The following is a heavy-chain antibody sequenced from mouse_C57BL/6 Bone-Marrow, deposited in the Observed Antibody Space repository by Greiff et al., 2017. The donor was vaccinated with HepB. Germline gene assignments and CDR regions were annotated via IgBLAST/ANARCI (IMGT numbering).Heavy chain of an antibody. J-gene: IGHJ3*01. D-gene: IGHD2-5*01. Sequence: VQLQQPGAELVKPGASVKLSCKASGYTFTSYWMHWVKQRPGQGLEWIGMIHPNSGSTNYNEKFKSKATLTVDKSSSTAYMQLSSLTSEDSAVYYCARSNGSNFAWFAYWGQGTLVTVSA. V-gene: IGHV1-64*01. CDR3: ARSNGSNFAWFAY. CDR2: IHPNSGST. CDR1: GYTFTSYW.